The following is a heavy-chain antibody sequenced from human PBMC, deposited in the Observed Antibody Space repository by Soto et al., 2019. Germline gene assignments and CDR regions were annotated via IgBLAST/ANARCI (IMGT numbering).Heavy chain of an antibody. J-gene: IGHJ4*02. CDR1: GYTFTSYA. CDR2: INAGNGNT. V-gene: IGHV1-3*01. D-gene: IGHD3-22*01. CDR3: ARDRLRTYYYDSSGYYGPLD. Sequence: GASVKVSCKASGYTFTSYAMHWVRQAPGQRLEWMGWINAGNGNTKYSQKFQGRVTITRDTSASTAYMELSSLRSEDTAVYYCARDRLRTYYYDSSGYYGPLDWGQGTLVTVSS.